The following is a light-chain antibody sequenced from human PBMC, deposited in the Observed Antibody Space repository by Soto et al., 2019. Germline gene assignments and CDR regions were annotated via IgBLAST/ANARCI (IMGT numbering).Light chain of an antibody. CDR2: DAS. CDR1: QSVSSY. Sequence: EIVLTQSPATLSLSPGERATLSCRASQSVSSYLAWYQHKPGQAPRLLIYDASNRATGIPARFSGSGSGTDFTLTISSLEPEDFAVYYCQQRRDWPPAFGQGTRLEIK. V-gene: IGKV3-11*01. CDR3: QQRRDWPPA. J-gene: IGKJ5*01.